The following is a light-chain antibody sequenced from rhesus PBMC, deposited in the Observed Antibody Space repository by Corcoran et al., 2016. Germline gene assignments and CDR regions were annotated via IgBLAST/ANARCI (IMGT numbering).Light chain of an antibody. CDR3: QQYYDFLFT. Sequence: EIVMTQSPATLSLSPGETATLSCRASESVGRYLAGYQQKPGQAPKLLVHSAYFRATGIPDRFSGSGSRTEFTLTISSLEPEDVVVYHCQQYYDFLFTFGPGTKLDIK. CDR1: ESVGRY. J-gene: IGKJ3*01. V-gene: IGKV3-40*03. CDR2: SAY.